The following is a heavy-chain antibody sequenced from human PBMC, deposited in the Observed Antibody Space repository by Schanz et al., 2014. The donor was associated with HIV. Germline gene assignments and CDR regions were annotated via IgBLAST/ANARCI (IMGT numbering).Heavy chain of an antibody. J-gene: IGHJ5*02. CDR1: GYTFTDYD. CDR3: ARGRRDVSMIVLYWLDP. V-gene: IGHV1-8*01. D-gene: IGHD3-22*01. CDR2: MNPNSGNT. Sequence: QVQLVQSGAEVKKPGASVKVSCKASGYTFTDYDISWVRQATGQGPEWMGWMNPNSGNTGYAQKFRGRVTMTRNTSTGTAYMELSSLRSDDTAVYYCARGRRDVSMIVLYWLDPWGQGTLVTVSS.